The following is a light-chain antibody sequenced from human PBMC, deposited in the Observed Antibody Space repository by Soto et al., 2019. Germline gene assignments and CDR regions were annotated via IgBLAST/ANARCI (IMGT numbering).Light chain of an antibody. CDR2: DAS. Sequence: DIQMTQSPSSLSASVGDRVTITCQASQDISNYLNWYQQKPGKAPKLLIYDASNLETGVPSRFSGSGSGTDFTFTISSLQPEDIATYYCQQDDNLPRVTFGQGTRLEIK. J-gene: IGKJ5*01. CDR3: QQDDNLPRVT. V-gene: IGKV1-33*01. CDR1: QDISNY.